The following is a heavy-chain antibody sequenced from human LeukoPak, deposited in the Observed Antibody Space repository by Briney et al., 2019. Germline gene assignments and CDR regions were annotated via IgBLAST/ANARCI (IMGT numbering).Heavy chain of an antibody. J-gene: IGHJ3*02. CDR3: ARVGFTRDAFDI. Sequence: GGSLRLSCAASGFTFSSYSMNWVRQAPGKGLEWVSYISSSSSTMYYADSVKGRFTISRDNAKNSLYLQMNSLRAEDTALYYCARVGFTRDAFDIWGQGTMVTVSS. CDR1: GFTFSSYS. CDR2: ISSSSSTM. V-gene: IGHV3-48*04.